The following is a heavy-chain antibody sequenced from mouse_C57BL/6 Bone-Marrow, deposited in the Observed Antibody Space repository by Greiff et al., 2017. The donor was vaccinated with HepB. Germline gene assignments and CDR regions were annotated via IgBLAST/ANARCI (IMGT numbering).Heavy chain of an antibody. J-gene: IGHJ2*01. CDR3: TTFNYGSSHYYFDY. D-gene: IGHD1-1*01. CDR2: IDPENGDT. Sequence: EVQLQQSGAELVRPGASVKLSCTASGFNIKDDYMHWVKQRPEQGLEWIGWIDPENGDTEYASKFQGKATITADTSSNTAYLQLSSLTSEDTAVYYCTTFNYGSSHYYFDYWGQGTTLTVSS. CDR1: GFNIKDDY. V-gene: IGHV14-4*01.